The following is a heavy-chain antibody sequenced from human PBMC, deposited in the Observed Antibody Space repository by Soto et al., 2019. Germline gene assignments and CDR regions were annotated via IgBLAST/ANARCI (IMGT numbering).Heavy chain of an antibody. CDR2: IYPGDSDT. J-gene: IGHJ6*02. CDR3: ARGYYDFWSGYQNEDYYYGMDV. CDR1: GYSFTSYW. Sequence: LGESLKISCKGSGYSFTSYWIGWVRQMPGKGLEWMGIIYPGDSDTRYSPSFQGQVTISADKSISTAYLQWSSLKASDTAMYYCARGYYDFWSGYQNEDYYYGMDVWGQGTTVTVSS. V-gene: IGHV5-51*01. D-gene: IGHD3-3*01.